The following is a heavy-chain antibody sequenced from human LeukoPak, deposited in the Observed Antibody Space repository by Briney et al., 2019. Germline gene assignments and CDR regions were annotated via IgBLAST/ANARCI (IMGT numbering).Heavy chain of an antibody. J-gene: IGHJ5*02. Sequence: LSGGSLRLPCVASGFTFSSYWMSWVRQAPGRGLEWVANIKQDGSDKYYVDSVKGRFTISRDNAKNSLYLQMNSLRVEDTAVYYCARAYYSINWFVPWGQGTLVTVSS. CDR3: ARAYYSINWFVP. V-gene: IGHV3-7*01. CDR2: IKQDGSDK. D-gene: IGHD4-11*01. CDR1: GFTFSSYW.